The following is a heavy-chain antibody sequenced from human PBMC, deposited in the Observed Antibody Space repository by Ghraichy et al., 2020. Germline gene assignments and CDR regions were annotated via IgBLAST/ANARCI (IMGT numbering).Heavy chain of an antibody. CDR2: ISIDVSYT. D-gene: IGHD7-27*01. CDR1: GYTFSTYW. J-gene: IGHJ4*02. CDR3: ARDLTGGSDY. V-gene: IGHV3-74*01. Sequence: GGSLRLSCAASGYTFSTYWMHWVRQAPGKGLVWVSRISIDVSYTSYADSVKGRFTISRDNAKNTLYLQLSSLRAEDTAVYYCARDLTGGSDYWGQGTLVTVSS.